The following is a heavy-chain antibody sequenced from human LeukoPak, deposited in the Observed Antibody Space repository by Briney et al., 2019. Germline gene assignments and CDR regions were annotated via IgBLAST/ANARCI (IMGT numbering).Heavy chain of an antibody. CDR3: ATKRDYYGSGSYYVA. CDR2: ISGSGGST. Sequence: PGGSLRLSCAASGFTFSSYAMSWVRQAPGKGLEWVSGISGSGGSTYYADSVKGRFTISRDNSKNTLYLQINSLRAEDTAVYYCATKRDYYGSGSYYVAWGQGALVTVSS. J-gene: IGHJ5*02. D-gene: IGHD3-10*01. CDR1: GFTFSSYA. V-gene: IGHV3-23*01.